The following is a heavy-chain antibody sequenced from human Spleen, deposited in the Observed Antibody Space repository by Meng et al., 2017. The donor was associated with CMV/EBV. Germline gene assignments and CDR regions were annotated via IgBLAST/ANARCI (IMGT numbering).Heavy chain of an antibody. V-gene: IGHV3-23*01. CDR1: GFTFSSYA. Sequence: GESLKISCAASGFTFSSYAMSWVRQAPGQGLEWVSAISGSGGSTYYADSVKGRFTISRDNSKNTLYLQINSLRAEDTAVYYCTKDSGEFWGDWGQGTLVTVSS. J-gene: IGHJ4*02. CDR2: ISGSGGST. D-gene: IGHD3-3*01. CDR3: TKDSGEFWGD.